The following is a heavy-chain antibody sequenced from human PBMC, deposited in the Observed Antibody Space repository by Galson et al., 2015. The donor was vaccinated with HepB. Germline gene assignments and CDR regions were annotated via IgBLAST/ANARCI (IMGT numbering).Heavy chain of an antibody. V-gene: IGHV3-30*04. CDR1: GFTLRNYV. D-gene: IGHD3-3*01. Sequence: SLRLSCAVSGFTLRNYVMHWVRQTPGKGLEWMAVISEDGNYQYTADSLKGRLTLSKDSSKNTLNMEMSSLRPDDSALYYCVRKGGGSGSYDYFDHWGQGTLVTVSS. J-gene: IGHJ4*02. CDR3: VRKGGGSGSYDYFDH. CDR2: ISEDGNYQ.